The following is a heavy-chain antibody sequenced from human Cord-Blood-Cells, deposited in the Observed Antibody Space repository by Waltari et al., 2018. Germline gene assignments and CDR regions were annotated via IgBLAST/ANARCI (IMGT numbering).Heavy chain of an antibody. J-gene: IGHJ4*02. D-gene: IGHD3-10*01. CDR1: GGSISSYY. CDR3: ARFGDYFDY. CDR2: ISYSGTH. V-gene: IGHV4-59*01. Sequence: QVQLQESGPGLVKPSETLSLTCTVSGGSISSYYWSWIRQPPGKGLEWIGYISYSGTHTHNPTLKGRVTISVDTSKNQFSRKLSSVTAADTAVYYCARFGDYFDYWGQGTLVTVSS.